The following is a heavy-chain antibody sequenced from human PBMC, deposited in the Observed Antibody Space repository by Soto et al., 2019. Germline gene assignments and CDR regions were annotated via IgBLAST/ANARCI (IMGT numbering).Heavy chain of an antibody. CDR1: GGSFTSNNC. D-gene: IGHD1-7*01. V-gene: IGHV4-4*02. J-gene: IGHJ4*02. CDR3: ASRDPGTSVDY. CDR2: IYRTGST. Sequence: SETLSLTCAVSGGSFTSNNCWTFVRQPPGQGLEWIGEIYRTGSTNYNPSLKSRVTISLDKSENQFSLKVTSLTAADTAVYYCASRDPGTSVDYWGQGTLVTVSS.